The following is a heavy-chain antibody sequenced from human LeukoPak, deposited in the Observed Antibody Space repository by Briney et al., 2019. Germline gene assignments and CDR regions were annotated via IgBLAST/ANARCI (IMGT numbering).Heavy chain of an antibody. CDR3: VRGDGWFGELLNFDY. J-gene: IGHJ4*02. CDR1: GFTFSDYY. Sequence: GGSLRLSCAASGFTFSDYYMSWIRQAPGKGLEWVSHISSSSSNTNYADSVKGRFTISRDNAKNSLYLQMNSLRDEDTAVYYCVRGDGWFGELLNFDYGGQGTRVTVSS. V-gene: IGHV3-11*06. D-gene: IGHD3-10*01. CDR2: ISSSSSNT.